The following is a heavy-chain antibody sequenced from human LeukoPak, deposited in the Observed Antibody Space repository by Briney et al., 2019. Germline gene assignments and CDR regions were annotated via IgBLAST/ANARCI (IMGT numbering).Heavy chain of an antibody. Sequence: SETLSLTCTVSGGSIRSSTYYWGWIRQPPGKGLEWIGSIYYSGSTYYNPSLKSRVTISVDTSKNQFSLKLSSVTAADTAVYYCARGFGSSWYIYWGQGTLVTVSS. CDR3: ARGFGSSWYIY. J-gene: IGHJ4*02. CDR2: IYYSGST. D-gene: IGHD6-13*01. CDR1: GGSIRSSTYY. V-gene: IGHV4-39*07.